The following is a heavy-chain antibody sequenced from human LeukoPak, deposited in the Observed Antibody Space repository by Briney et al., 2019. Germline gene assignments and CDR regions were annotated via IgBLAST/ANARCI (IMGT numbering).Heavy chain of an antibody. V-gene: IGHV1-2*02. CDR2: INPNSGGT. Sequence: GASVKVSCKASGYIFTGYYMHWVRQAPGQGLEWMGWINPNSGGTNYAQKFQGRVTMTRDTSISTAYMELSRLRSDDTAVYYCASLYGSGTLYYYYYGMDVWGQGTTVTVSS. J-gene: IGHJ6*02. CDR3: ASLYGSGTLYYYYYGMDV. D-gene: IGHD3-10*01. CDR1: GYIFTGYY.